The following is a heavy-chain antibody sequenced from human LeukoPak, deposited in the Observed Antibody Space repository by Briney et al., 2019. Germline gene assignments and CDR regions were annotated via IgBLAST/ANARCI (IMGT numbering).Heavy chain of an antibody. CDR3: ARFAIRDFWSGYNWFDP. CDR2: IYYSGST. Sequence: PSETLSLTCTVSGGSISSYYWSWIRQPPGKGLEWIGYIYYSGSTNYNPSLKSRVTISVDTSKNQFSLKLISVTAADTAVYYCARFAIRDFWSGYNWFDPWGQGTLVTVSS. V-gene: IGHV4-59*08. CDR1: GGSISSYY. D-gene: IGHD3-3*01. J-gene: IGHJ5*02.